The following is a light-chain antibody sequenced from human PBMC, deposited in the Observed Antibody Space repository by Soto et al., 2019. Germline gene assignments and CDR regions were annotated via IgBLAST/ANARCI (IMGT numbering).Light chain of an antibody. CDR2: AAS. V-gene: IGKV3-20*01. CDR3: QQYGSSPPIT. CDR1: QSVSSKF. J-gene: IGKJ5*01. Sequence: EIVLTQSPGTLSLSPGERAALSCRASQSVSSKFLAWYQQKPGQAPRLLIYAASNRATGIPDRFSGSGSGTDFTLTISRLEPEDFAVYYCQQYGSSPPITFGQGTRLEIK.